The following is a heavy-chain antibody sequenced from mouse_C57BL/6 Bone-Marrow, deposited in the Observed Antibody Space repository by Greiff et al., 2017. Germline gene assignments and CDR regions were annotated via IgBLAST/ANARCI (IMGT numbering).Heavy chain of an antibody. J-gene: IGHJ2*01. CDR2: IDPNSGGT. D-gene: IGHD1-1*01. Sequence: QVHVKQSGAELVKPGASVKLSCKASGYTFTSYWMHWVKQRPGRGLEWIGRIDPNSGGTKYNEKFKSKATLTVDKPSSTAYMQLSSLTSEDSAVYYCASTVVAPYYFDYWGQGTTLTVSS. CDR3: ASTVVAPYYFDY. V-gene: IGHV1-72*01. CDR1: GYTFTSYW.